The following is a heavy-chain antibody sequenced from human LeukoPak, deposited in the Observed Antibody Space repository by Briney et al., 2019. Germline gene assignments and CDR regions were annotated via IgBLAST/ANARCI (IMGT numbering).Heavy chain of an antibody. CDR3: ARHHSGYDSSGYYHHFDY. V-gene: IGHV4-59*08. D-gene: IGHD3-22*01. CDR1: GGSISSYY. J-gene: IGHJ4*02. Sequence: SETLSLTYTVSGGSISSYYWSWIRQPPGKGLEWIGYIYYSGSTNYNPSLKSRVTISVDTSKNQFSLKLSTVTAADTAVYYCARHHSGYDSSGYYHHFDYWGQGTLVTVSS. CDR2: IYYSGST.